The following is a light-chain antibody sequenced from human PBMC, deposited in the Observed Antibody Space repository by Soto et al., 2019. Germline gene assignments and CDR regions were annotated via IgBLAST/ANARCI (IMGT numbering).Light chain of an antibody. Sequence: EIVVKQSPGTLSLSTGERATLSCRASQSVSSSYLAWYQQKPGQAPRLLIYGASSRATGIPARFSGSGSGTDFTLTISSLEPEDFAVYYCQQRVIWLPFGGGTKVDIK. CDR1: QSVSSSY. V-gene: IGKV3D-20*02. CDR3: QQRVIWLP. CDR2: GAS. J-gene: IGKJ4*01.